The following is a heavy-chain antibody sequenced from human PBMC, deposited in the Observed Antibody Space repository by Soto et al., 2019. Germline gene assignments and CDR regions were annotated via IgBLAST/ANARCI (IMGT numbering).Heavy chain of an antibody. CDR1: GYTFTSYD. V-gene: IGHV1-8*01. CDR3: ARGYCSGGSCYYYYYYYYMDV. D-gene: IGHD2-15*01. J-gene: IGHJ6*03. CDR2: MNPNSGNT. Sequence: ASVKVSCKASGYTFTSYDINWVRQATGQGLEWMGWMNPNSGNTGYAQKLQGRVTMTRNTSISTAYMELSSLRSEDTAVYYCARGYCSGGSCYYYYYYYYMDVWGKGTTVTVSS.